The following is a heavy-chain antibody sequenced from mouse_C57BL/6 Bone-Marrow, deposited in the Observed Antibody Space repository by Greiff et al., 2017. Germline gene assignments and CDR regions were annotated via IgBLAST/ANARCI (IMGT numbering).Heavy chain of an antibody. CDR2: INPSTGGT. D-gene: IGHD1-1*01. CDR1: GYSFTGYY. J-gene: IGHJ2*01. Sequence: EVQLQQSGPELVKPGASVKISCKASGYSFTGYYMNWVKQSPEKSLEWIGEINPSTGGTTYNQKFKAKATLTVDKSSSTAYMQLKSLTSEDSAVYYCARNTTVVARGYFDYGGQGTTLTVSS. CDR3: ARNTTVVARGYFDY. V-gene: IGHV1-42*01.